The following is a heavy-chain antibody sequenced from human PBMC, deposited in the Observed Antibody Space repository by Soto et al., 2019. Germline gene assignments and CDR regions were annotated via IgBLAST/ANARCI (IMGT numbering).Heavy chain of an antibody. CDR3: ARSAMVRGVSSIDY. J-gene: IGHJ4*02. CDR2: INAGNGNT. V-gene: IGHV1-3*01. Sequence: SVKVSCKASGYTFTSYAMHWVRQAPGQRLEWMGWINAGNGNTKYSQKFQGRVTITRDTSASTAYMELSSLRSEDTAVYYCARSAMVRGVSSIDYWGQGTLVTVSS. CDR1: GYTFTSYA. D-gene: IGHD3-10*01.